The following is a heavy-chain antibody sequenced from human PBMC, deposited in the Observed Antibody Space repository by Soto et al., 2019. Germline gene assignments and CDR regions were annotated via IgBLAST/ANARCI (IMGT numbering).Heavy chain of an antibody. CDR2: INESGNP. D-gene: IGHD3-10*01. CDR1: GASLSGYY. J-gene: IGHJ6*03. V-gene: IGHV4-34*01. CDR3: GGGRHYGSGSYSIRSGFQYYFAIDV. Sequence: QVQLQQWGAGLLKPSETLSLTCAVYGASLSGYYWTWIRQSPGKGLECIAEINESGNPNYSPSLKTRIPLSIVTSTHQFSVTLSSVTAADTAVYYCGGGRHYGSGSYSIRSGFQYYFAIDVWGKGTAVTVSS.